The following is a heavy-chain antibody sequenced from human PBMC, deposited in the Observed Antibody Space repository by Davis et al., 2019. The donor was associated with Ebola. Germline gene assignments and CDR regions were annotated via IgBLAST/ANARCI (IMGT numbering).Heavy chain of an antibody. CDR3: ARRGQWLVPSPFDP. CDR2: ISQSGST. Sequence: SETLSLTCAVSGDSISSSNWWSWVRQPPGKGLEWIGEISQSGSTNYNPSLKSRVTISVDTSKNQFSLKLSSVTAADTAVYYCARRGQWLVPSPFDPWGQGTLVTVSS. V-gene: IGHV4-4*02. D-gene: IGHD6-19*01. CDR1: GDSISSSNW. J-gene: IGHJ5*02.